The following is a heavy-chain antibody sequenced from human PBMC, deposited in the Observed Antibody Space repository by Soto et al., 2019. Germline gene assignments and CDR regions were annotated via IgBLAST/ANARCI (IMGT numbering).Heavy chain of an antibody. CDR3: ARDWAAIPDV. D-gene: IGHD2-2*01. CDR2: ISDDGAYK. J-gene: IGHJ4*02. V-gene: IGHV3-30-3*01. Sequence: QVQLVESGGGMVQPGTSLKLSCTVSGFTFRSYGLHWVRQAPGKGLEWLTVISDDGAYKTYARSVRGRFTVSRDDPKNTLYLQMDSLRPEDTAVYYCARDWAAIPDVWGQGTLVTVSS. CDR1: GFTFRSYG.